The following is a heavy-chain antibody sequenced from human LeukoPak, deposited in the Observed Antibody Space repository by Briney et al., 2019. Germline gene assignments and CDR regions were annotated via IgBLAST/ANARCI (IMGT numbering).Heavy chain of an antibody. CDR2: ISSSSGFI. CDR3: ARSGGSGWYSDY. Sequence: GGSLRLSCAASGFTFSSYGMNWVRQAPGKGLEWVSSISSSSGFIFYADSVKGRFTISRDNAKNSLYLQMKSLRAEDTAVYYCARSGGSGWYSDYWGQGTLVTVSS. D-gene: IGHD6-19*01. J-gene: IGHJ4*02. V-gene: IGHV3-21*01. CDR1: GFTFSSYG.